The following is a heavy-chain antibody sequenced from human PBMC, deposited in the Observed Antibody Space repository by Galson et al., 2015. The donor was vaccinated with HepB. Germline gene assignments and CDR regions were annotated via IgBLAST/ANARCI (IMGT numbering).Heavy chain of an antibody. D-gene: IGHD1-1*01. CDR2: ISSSNGFI. CDR1: GFTFSTYT. CDR3: ARDPTGTDYYGLEV. Sequence: SLRLSCAASGFTFSTYTMNWVRQAPGKGLEWGSSISSSNGFIYYADSVKGRFTISRDNAESSLFLHMNSLRAEDTAVYYCARDPTGTDYYGLEVWGQGTTVSVSS. J-gene: IGHJ6*02. V-gene: IGHV3-21*01.